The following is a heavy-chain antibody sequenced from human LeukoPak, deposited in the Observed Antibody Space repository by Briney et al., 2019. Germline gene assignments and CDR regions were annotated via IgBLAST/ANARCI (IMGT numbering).Heavy chain of an antibody. CDR1: GYSFTSYW. CDR3: ARHAGSGSYYNAVDY. V-gene: IGHV5-51*01. Sequence: GESLKISCKGSGYSFTSYWIGWVRQMPGKGLEWMGSIYPGDSDTRYSPSFQGQVPISADKSISTGYLQWSSLKASDAAMYYCARHAGSGSYYNAVDYWGQGTLVTVSS. D-gene: IGHD3-10*01. J-gene: IGHJ4*02. CDR2: IYPGDSDT.